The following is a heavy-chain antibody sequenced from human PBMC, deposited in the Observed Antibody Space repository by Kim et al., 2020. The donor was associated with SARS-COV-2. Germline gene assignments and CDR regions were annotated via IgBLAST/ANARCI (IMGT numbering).Heavy chain of an antibody. Sequence: GGSLRLSCATSGFTFTTYAMSWVRQAPGKGLEWVSSVDGSGGTTYYVDSVKGRFTISRDNSKNTLDLQMNCLRADDTAVYYCAKGRSGSIAAALDY. CDR2: VDGSGGTT. CDR3: AKGRSGSIAAALDY. V-gene: IGHV3-23*01. D-gene: IGHD6-13*01. J-gene: IGHJ4*01. CDR1: GFTFTTYA.